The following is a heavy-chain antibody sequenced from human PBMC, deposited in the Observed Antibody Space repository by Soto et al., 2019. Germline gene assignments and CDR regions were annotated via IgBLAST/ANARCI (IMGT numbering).Heavy chain of an antibody. V-gene: IGHV3-23*01. CDR2: ISGSGGST. CDR1: GFTFSSYA. CDR3: ARKGLGVVPAAKHEYFQH. J-gene: IGHJ1*01. Sequence: EVQLLESGGGLVQPGGSLRLSCAASGFTFSSYAMSWVRQAPGKGLEWVSAISGSGGSTYYADSVKGRFTISRDHSKNPLYRQMNSRRAEDTAVYYCARKGLGVVPAAKHEYFQHWGQGTLVTVSS. D-gene: IGHD2-2*01.